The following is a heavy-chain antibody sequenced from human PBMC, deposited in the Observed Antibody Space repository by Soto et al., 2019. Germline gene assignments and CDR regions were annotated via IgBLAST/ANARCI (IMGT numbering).Heavy chain of an antibody. J-gene: IGHJ4*02. V-gene: IGHV3-30-3*01. D-gene: IGHD2-2*01. CDR1: GFTFSSHA. CDR3: AGDSNARVLGGPALFVF. CDR2: ISYDGTNK. Sequence: QVQLVESGGGVVQPGRSLRLSCAASGFTFSSHAVHWVRQAPGKGLEWVAVISYDGTNKYYADSVKGRFTISRDNSKNTMLLQMISLRDEDTAVYCCAGDSNARVLGGPALFVFWGQGQLVAVSS.